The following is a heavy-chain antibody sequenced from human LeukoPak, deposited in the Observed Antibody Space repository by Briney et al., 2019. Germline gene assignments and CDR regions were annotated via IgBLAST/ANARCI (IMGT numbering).Heavy chain of an antibody. V-gene: IGHV3-30*02. J-gene: IGHJ4*02. Sequence: GGSLRLSCAASGFTFSSYGMHWVRQAPGKGLEWVAFIRYDGSNKYYADSVKGRFTFSRDNSKNTLYLQMNSLRAEDTAVYYCAKVGTANLRFLEWLLSDTSFDYWGQGTLVTVSS. D-gene: IGHD3-3*01. CDR1: GFTFSSYG. CDR2: IRYDGSNK. CDR3: AKVGTANLRFLEWLLSDTSFDY.